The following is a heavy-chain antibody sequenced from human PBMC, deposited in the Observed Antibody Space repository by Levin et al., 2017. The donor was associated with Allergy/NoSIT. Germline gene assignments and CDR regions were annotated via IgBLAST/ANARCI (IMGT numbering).Heavy chain of an antibody. J-gene: IGHJ4*02. Sequence: GESLKISCAASGFSFRSFGMHWVRQAPGKGLEWVAVISYDGSDKYYADSVKGRFTISRDNTKNTLYLQMNSLRSEDAAVYYCAKDVVFGTSSWSLDLWGQGTLVTVTS. CDR2: ISYDGSDK. CDR3: AKDVVFGTSSWSLDL. CDR1: GFSFRSFG. D-gene: IGHD6-13*01. V-gene: IGHV3-30*18.